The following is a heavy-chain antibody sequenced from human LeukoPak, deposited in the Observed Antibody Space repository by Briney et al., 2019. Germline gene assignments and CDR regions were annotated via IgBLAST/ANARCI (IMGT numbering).Heavy chain of an antibody. D-gene: IGHD3-22*01. J-gene: IGHJ1*01. CDR3: AKRPSESSGYKYFQD. V-gene: IGHV3-23*01. CDR2: ISGSGIST. Sequence: PGESLRISCAASGFTFSSYAMSWVRQAPGKGLEWVSAISGSGISTYYADSVKGRFTTSRDNSKSTLYLQIRSLRVEDTAVYYCAKRPSESSGYKYFQDWGQGTLVTVSS. CDR1: GFTFSSYA.